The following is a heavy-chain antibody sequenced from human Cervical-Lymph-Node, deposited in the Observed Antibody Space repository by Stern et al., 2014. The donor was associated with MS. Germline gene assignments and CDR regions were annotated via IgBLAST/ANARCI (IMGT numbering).Heavy chain of an antibody. Sequence: EVQLVESGGGLVKPGGSLRLSCAASGFTFSTYSMSWVRQAPGKGLEWVSSISSSSSYIYYADSVKGRFTISRDNAKNSLYLQMNSLRAEDTAVYYCARDTVTTWGNWFDPWGQGTLVTVSS. CDR3: ARDTVTTWGNWFDP. J-gene: IGHJ5*02. CDR1: GFTFSTYS. V-gene: IGHV3-21*01. CDR2: ISSSSSYI. D-gene: IGHD4-17*01.